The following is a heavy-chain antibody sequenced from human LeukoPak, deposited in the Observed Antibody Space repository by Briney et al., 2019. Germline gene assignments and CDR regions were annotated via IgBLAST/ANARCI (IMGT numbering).Heavy chain of an antibody. J-gene: IGHJ6*02. CDR2: INHTGST. CDR1: GGTLSGYY. D-gene: IGHD4-17*01. CDR3: ALEYGMFLGGMDV. Sequence: PSETLSLTCVVYGGTLSGYYWSWIRQTPGKGLEWIGEINHTGSTNYNPSLRSRVTMSVDTTQKQLSLKLTSVTAADTAVYYCALEYGMFLGGMDVWGQGTTVTVSS. V-gene: IGHV4-34*08.